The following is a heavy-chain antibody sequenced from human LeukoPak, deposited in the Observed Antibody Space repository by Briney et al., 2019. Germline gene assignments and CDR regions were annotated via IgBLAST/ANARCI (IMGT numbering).Heavy chain of an antibody. CDR1: GGSISSSSYY. CDR3: ARVGQQLDYYYMDV. Sequence: SETLSLTCTVSGGSISSSSYYWGWIRQPPGKGLEWIGSIYYSGSTYYNPSLKSRVTISVDTSKNQFPLKLSSVTAADTAVYYCARVGQQLDYYYMDVWGKGTTVTVSS. J-gene: IGHJ6*03. V-gene: IGHV4-39*06. CDR2: IYYSGST. D-gene: IGHD6-13*01.